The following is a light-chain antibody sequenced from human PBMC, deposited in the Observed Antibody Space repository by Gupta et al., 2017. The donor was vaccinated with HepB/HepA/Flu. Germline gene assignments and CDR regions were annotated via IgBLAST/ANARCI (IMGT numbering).Light chain of an antibody. J-gene: IGLJ1*01. V-gene: IGLV2-14*03. Sequence: QSALTYPASVSGSPGQSITISCTGTSSDVGTPNLVSWYQQHPGKVPKLIIYDVSDRPSGVSNRFSGSKSGNTASLTISGRQAEDEADYYCGSHTSRSTYVFGSGTKVTVL. CDR3: GSHTSRSTYV. CDR2: DVS. CDR1: SSDVGTPNL.